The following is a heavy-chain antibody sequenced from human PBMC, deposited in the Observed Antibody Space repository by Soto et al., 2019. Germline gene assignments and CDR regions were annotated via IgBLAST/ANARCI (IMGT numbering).Heavy chain of an antibody. CDR1: GFTFSSYA. J-gene: IGHJ5*02. D-gene: IGHD2-2*01. CDR3: AKIATIVVVPAAKAHNWFDP. V-gene: IGHV3-23*01. CDR2: ISGSGGST. Sequence: GGSLRLSCAASGFTFSSYAMSWVRQAPGKGLEWVSAISGSGGSTYYADSVKGRFTISRDNSKNTLYLQMNSLRAEDTAVYYCAKIATIVVVPAAKAHNWFDPWGQGTLVTVSS.